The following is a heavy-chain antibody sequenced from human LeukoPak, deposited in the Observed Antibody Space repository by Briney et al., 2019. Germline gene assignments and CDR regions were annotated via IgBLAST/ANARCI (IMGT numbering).Heavy chain of an antibody. CDR2: IYTSGNT. D-gene: IGHD3-10*01. CDR1: GGSISSYY. CDR3: ARAEITMVRGVIVGNWFDP. J-gene: IGHJ5*02. Sequence: PSETLSLTCTVSGGSISSYYWSWIRQPPGKGLEWIGRIYTSGNTTYNPSLKSRVTMSVDTSTNQSSLKLSSVTAADTAVYYCARAEITMVRGVIVGNWFDPWGQGTLVTVSS. V-gene: IGHV4-4*07.